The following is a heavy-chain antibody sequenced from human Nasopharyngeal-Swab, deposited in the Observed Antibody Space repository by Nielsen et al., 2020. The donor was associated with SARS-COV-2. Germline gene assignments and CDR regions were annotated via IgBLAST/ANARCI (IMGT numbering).Heavy chain of an antibody. CDR2: ISAYNGNT. CDR3: ARVYYDSSGYYQY. V-gene: IGHV1-18*01. Sequence: WVRQAPGQGLEWMGWISAYNGNTNYAQKLQGRVTMTTDTSTSTAYMELRSLRSEDTAVYYCARVYYDSSGYYQYWGQGTLVTVSS. J-gene: IGHJ4*02. D-gene: IGHD3-22*01.